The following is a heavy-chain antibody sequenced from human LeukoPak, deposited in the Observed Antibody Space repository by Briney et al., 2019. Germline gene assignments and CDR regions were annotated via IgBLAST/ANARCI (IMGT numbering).Heavy chain of an antibody. D-gene: IGHD3-22*01. V-gene: IGHV4-34*01. J-gene: IGHJ1*01. CDR3: ARNYDSSGYYYTEYFQH. Sequence: SETLSLTCAVYGGSFSGYYWSWIRQPPGKGLEWIGEINHSGGTNYNPSLKSRVTISVDTSKNQFSLKLSPVTAADTAVYYCARNYDSSGYYYTEYFQHWGQGTLVTVSS. CDR1: GGSFSGYY. CDR2: INHSGGT.